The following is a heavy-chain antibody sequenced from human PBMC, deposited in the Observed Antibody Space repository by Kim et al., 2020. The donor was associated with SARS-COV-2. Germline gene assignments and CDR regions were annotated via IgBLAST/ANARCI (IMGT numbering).Heavy chain of an antibody. V-gene: IGHV4-39*01. CDR3: ARSYSGSYYTRFDY. CDR1: GGSISSSSYY. CDR2: IYYSGST. Sequence: SETLSLTCTVSGGSISSSSYYWGWIRQPPGKGLEWIGSIYYSGSTYYNPSLKSRVTISVDTSKNQFSLKLSSVTAADTAVYYCARSYSGSYYTRFDYWGQGTLVTVSS. J-gene: IGHJ4*02. D-gene: IGHD1-26*01.